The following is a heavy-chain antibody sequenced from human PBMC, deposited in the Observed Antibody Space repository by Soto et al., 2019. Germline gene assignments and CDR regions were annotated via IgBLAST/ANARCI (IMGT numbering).Heavy chain of an antibody. V-gene: IGHV3-23*01. Sequence: EVQLLESGGGLVQPGGSLRLSCAASGFTFSSYAMSWVRQAPGKGLEWVSAISGSGGSTYYADSVKGRFTISRDNSKNTLYLQMNSLRAEDTAVYFCAKGRFFGVVVVDAAYFQHWGQGTLVTVSS. CDR3: AKGRFFGVVVVDAAYFQH. D-gene: IGHD2-15*01. J-gene: IGHJ1*01. CDR1: GFTFSSYA. CDR2: ISGSGGST.